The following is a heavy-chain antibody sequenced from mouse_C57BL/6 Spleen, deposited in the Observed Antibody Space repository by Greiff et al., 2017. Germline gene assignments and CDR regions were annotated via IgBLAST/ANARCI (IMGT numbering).Heavy chain of an antibody. CDR1: GYSFTSYY. CDR3: ARDDYDGGDAMDY. CDR2: IYPGSGNT. V-gene: IGHV1-66*01. Sequence: QVQLKQSGPELVKPGASVKISCKASGYSFTSYYIHWVKQRPGQGLEWIGWIYPGSGNTKYNEKFKGKATLTADTSSSTAYMQLSSLTSEDSAVYYCARDDYDGGDAMDYWGQGTSVTVSS. J-gene: IGHJ4*01. D-gene: IGHD2-4*01.